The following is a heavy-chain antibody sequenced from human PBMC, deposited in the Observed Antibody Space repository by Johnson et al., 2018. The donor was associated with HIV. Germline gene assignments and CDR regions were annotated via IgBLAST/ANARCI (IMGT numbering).Heavy chain of an antibody. J-gene: IGHJ3*02. CDR3: TTDQSHYDFWSGYSKDTFDI. V-gene: IGHV3-30*02. CDR1: GFIFRTNG. D-gene: IGHD3-3*01. Sequence: VQLVESGGGVVQPGGPLRLSCAASGFIFRTNGMHSVRQAPGKGLEWVSFIQPDGSDKSYADSVEGRFTISRDNSKNTLYLQMNSLKTEDTAVYYCTTDQSHYDFWSGYSKDTFDIWGQGTMVTVSS. CDR2: IQPDGSDK.